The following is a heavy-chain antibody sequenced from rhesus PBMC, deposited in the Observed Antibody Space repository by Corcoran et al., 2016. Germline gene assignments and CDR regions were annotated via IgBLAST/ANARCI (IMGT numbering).Heavy chain of an antibody. J-gene: IGHJ4*01. CDR3: ASSKYSSEVDY. Sequence: EVQLVESGGGLAKPGGSLRLSCEASGFTFSSYWMNWVRQVTGKGLEWVSAIISGVGMTYCADYVKGRFTISRDNSKNTLSLQMNSLRAQDTAVYCCASSKYSSEVDYWGQGVLVTGSS. D-gene: IGHD6-31*01. V-gene: IGHV3S25*01. CDR1: GFTFSSYW. CDR2: IISGVGMT.